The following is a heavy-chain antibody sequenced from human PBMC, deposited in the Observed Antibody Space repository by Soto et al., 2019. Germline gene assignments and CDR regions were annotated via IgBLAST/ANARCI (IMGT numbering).Heavy chain of an antibody. Sequence: SVKVSCKASGGTFSSYTISWVRQAPGQGLEWMGRIIPILGIANYAQKFQGRVTITADKSTSTAYMELSSLRSEDTAVYYCARGGYSYGVAFDIWGQGTMVTVSS. D-gene: IGHD5-18*01. J-gene: IGHJ3*02. CDR3: ARGGYSYGVAFDI. CDR2: IIPILGIA. CDR1: GGTFSSYT. V-gene: IGHV1-69*02.